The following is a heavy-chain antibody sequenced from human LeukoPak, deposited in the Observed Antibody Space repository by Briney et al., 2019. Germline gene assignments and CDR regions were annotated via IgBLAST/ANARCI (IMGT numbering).Heavy chain of an antibody. CDR2: IKQDGSEK. D-gene: IGHD2-2*01. V-gene: IGHV3-7*01. CDR3: ARAYCSSTSCLFDY. J-gene: IGHJ4*02. Sequence: PGGSLRLSCAASGFTFSSYWMTWVRQAPGKGLVWVANIKQDGSEKYYVDSVKGRFTISRDNAKNSLYLQMNSLRAEDTAVYYCARAYCSSTSCLFDYWGQGTLVTVSS. CDR1: GFTFSSYW.